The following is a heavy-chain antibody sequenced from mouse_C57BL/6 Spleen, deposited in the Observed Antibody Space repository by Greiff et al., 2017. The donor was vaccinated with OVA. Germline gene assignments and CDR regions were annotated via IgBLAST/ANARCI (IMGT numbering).Heavy chain of an antibody. CDR1: GFTFSSYT. V-gene: IGHV5-9*01. Sequence: EVQLVESGGGLVKPGGSLKLSCAASGFTFSSYTMSWVRQTPEKRLEWVATISGGGGNTYYPDSVKGRFTISRDNAKNTLYLQMSSLRSEDTALYYCARYDYDAAWFAYWGQGTLVTVSA. CDR3: ARYDYDAAWFAY. CDR2: ISGGGGNT. D-gene: IGHD2-4*01. J-gene: IGHJ3*01.